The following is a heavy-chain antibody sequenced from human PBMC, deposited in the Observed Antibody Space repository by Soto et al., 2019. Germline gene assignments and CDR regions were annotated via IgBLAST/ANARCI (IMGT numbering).Heavy chain of an antibody. Sequence: EVQLVESGGGLVQPGGSLRLSCATSAFIFSSYSMNWVRQAPGKGLEWVSYISSGSATIYYADSVKGRFTISRDNAKNSLYLQMSSLRDEDTAVYYCARDSASYSSSSGSYWYFDLWGRGTLVTVSS. V-gene: IGHV3-48*02. CDR3: ARDSASYSSSSGSYWYFDL. D-gene: IGHD6-6*01. CDR1: AFIFSSYS. CDR2: ISSGSATI. J-gene: IGHJ2*01.